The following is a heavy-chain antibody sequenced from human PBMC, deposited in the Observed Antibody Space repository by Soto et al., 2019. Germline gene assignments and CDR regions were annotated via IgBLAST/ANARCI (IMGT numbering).Heavy chain of an antibody. J-gene: IGHJ6*02. D-gene: IGHD3-9*01. CDR2: IYYSGST. CDR1: GGSISTGDYY. V-gene: IGHV4-30-4*01. Sequence: SETLSLTWTVSGGSISTGDYYWSWVRQPPGKGLEWIGYIYYSGSTYYNPSLKSRVTISVDTSKNQFSLKLSSVTAADTAVYCCARDHYVYDILTGYGYYYGMDVWGQGTTVT. CDR3: ARDHYVYDILTGYGYYYGMDV.